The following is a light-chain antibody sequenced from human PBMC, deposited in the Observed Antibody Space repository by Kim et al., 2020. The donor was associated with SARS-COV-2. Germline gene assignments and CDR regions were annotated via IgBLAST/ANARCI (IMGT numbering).Light chain of an antibody. CDR1: SGDIGAYNF. V-gene: IGLV2-14*01. J-gene: IGLJ3*02. Sequence: QSALTQPASVCGSPGQSITFSCTGSSGDIGAYNFVSWYQQHPGKAPKLMIYDVSKRPSGVSDRFSGSKSGNTASLTISGLQAEDEAYYYCSSYTRSSSFGFGGGTQLTVL. CDR2: DVS. CDR3: SSYTRSSSFG.